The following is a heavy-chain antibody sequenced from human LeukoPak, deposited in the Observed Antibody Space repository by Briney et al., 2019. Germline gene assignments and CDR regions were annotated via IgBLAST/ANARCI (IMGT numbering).Heavy chain of an antibody. Sequence: ASVKVSCKASGYTFTSYGISWVRQAPGQGLEWMGWISAYNGNANYAQKLQGRGTMTTDTSTRTAYMELRSLRSDATAVYYCARDVEFLYSFDYWGQGTLVTVSS. V-gene: IGHV1-18*01. CDR1: GYTFTSYG. D-gene: IGHD5-24*01. CDR3: ARDVEFLYSFDY. CDR2: ISAYNGNA. J-gene: IGHJ4*02.